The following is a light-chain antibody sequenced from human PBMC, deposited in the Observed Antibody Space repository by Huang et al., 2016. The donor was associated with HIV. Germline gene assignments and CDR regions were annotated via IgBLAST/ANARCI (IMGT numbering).Light chain of an antibody. CDR2: AAS. CDR1: QTISNY. J-gene: IGKJ1*01. V-gene: IGKV1-39*01. CDR3: QQSSISPWT. Sequence: DIQMTKSPSSLSASVGERVTITCRASQTISNYLNWYQQKPGKAPKLLIYAASDLQSGVPSRFSGRGSGTEFTLTISSLQPEDSATYYCQQSSISPWTFGQGTRVEIK.